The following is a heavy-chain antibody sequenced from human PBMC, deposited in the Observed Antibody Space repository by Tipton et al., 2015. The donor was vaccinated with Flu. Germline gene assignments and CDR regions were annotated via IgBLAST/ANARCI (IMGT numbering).Heavy chain of an antibody. Sequence: TLSLTCSVSGGSINNYYLSWIRQPPGKGLEWIGSVYYNGHSYYNPSLKTRVAMSVDTSKNQFSLMLRSVTAADTAVYYCARLSYYDVDLKNFYFDYWGQGALVTVSS. D-gene: IGHD3-10*02. CDR2: VYYNGHS. CDR3: ARLSYYDVDLKNFYFDY. J-gene: IGHJ4*02. CDR1: GGSINNYY. V-gene: IGHV4-59*04.